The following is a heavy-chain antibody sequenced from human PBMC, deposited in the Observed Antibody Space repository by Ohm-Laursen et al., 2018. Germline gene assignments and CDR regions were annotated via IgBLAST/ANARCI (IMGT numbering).Heavy chain of an antibody. CDR1: GFTFSRYG. V-gene: IGHV3-33*01. J-gene: IGHJ4*02. D-gene: IGHD4-17*01. CDR2: IYYDGLNK. CDR3: ARSHVHDFGDYLDF. Sequence: SLRLPCSAFGFTFSRYGMHWARQAPGKGLEWVAIIYYDGLNKYYADSVKGRFTISRDNSNNTLYLQMDSLRAEDTAVYYCARSHVHDFGDYLDFWGQGTLVTVSS.